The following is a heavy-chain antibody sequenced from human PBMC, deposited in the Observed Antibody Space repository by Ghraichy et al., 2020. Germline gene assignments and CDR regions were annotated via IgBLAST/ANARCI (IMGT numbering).Heavy chain of an antibody. D-gene: IGHD1-14*01. CDR1: GFIFNTYA. J-gene: IGHJ4*02. Sequence: GESLNISCAASGFIFNTYAMSWVRQAPGKGLEWVSAINDGGTHTYYADSVKGRFSISRDNSKGTLHLQMFNLRAEDTAIYYCARARSNFYHQGTSDFWRPGTLVYVSS. CDR3: ARARSNFYHQGTSDF. V-gene: IGHV3-23*01. CDR2: INDGGTHT.